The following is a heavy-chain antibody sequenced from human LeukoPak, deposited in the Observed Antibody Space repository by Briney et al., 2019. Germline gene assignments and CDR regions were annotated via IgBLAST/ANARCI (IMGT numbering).Heavy chain of an antibody. J-gene: IGHJ4*02. CDR1: EFTFSSYA. CDR3: ARTMAF. V-gene: IGHV3-20*04. CDR2: INWNGGST. D-gene: IGHD5-24*01. Sequence: GGSLRLSCAASEFTFSSYAMQWVRQAPGKGLEWVSGINWNGGSTGYADSVKGRFTVSRDNAKNSLYLQMSSLRAEDTAVYYCARTMAFWGQGTLVAVSS.